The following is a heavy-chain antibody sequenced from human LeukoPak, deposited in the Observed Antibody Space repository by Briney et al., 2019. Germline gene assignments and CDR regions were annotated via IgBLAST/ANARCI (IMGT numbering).Heavy chain of an antibody. J-gene: IGHJ3*02. CDR3: ARDPYDTSAYGAFDI. CDR2: INRDGRGK. V-gene: IGHV3-7*01. Sequence: GGSLRLSCAAATFIFRNYWMRWVRQAPGKGLEWVANINRDGRGKEYVDSVEGRFTISRDNAKNSLYLEMNSLRVEDTAVYYCARDPYDTSAYGAFDIWGQGTMVTVSS. D-gene: IGHD3-22*01. CDR1: TFIFRNYW.